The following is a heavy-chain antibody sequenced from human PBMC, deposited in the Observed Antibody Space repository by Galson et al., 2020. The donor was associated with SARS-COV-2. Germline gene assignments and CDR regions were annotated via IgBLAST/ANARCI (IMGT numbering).Heavy chain of an antibody. J-gene: IGHJ2*01. CDR2: IYYTGSP. D-gene: IGHD3-22*01. CDR1: GGSISAYY. CDR3: ARVGNYYDSSGYYLNWYFDL. V-gene: IGHV4-59*13. Sequence: SETLSLTCTVSGGSISAYYWSWMRQPPGKGLEWIGHIYYTGSPTYTPSLKSRVTISVDPSKNQFSLKLNSVTAADTAVYYCARVGNYYDSSGYYLNWYFDLWGRGTLVTVSS.